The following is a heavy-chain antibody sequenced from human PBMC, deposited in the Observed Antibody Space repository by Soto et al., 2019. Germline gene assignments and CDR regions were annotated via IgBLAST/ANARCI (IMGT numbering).Heavy chain of an antibody. J-gene: IGHJ5*01. D-gene: IGHD3-10*01. Sequence: SETLSLTCAVYGGSFTSYYWSWIRQPPGKGLEWLGGINHSGSTNSNPSLKSRVTMSVDPSKNQFSLTLTSVTAADTAVYYCARGVQSLESYYNVLDFWGLGTLVTVSS. CDR3: ARGVQSLESYYNVLDF. CDR1: GGSFTSYY. CDR2: INHSGST. V-gene: IGHV4-34*01.